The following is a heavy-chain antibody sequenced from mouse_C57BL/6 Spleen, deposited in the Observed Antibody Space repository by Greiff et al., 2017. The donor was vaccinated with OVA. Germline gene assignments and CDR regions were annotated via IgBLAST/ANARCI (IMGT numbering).Heavy chain of an antibody. CDR3: AGGNWDNYAMDY. CDR1: GFTFSDYG. Sequence: EVKVVESGGGLVKPGGSLKLSCAASGFTFSDYGMHWVRQAPEKGLEWVAYISSGSSTIYYADTVKGRFTISRDNAKNTLFLQMTSLRSEDTAMYYCAGGNWDNYAMDYWGQGTSVTVSS. CDR2: ISSGSSTI. D-gene: IGHD4-1*01. J-gene: IGHJ4*01. V-gene: IGHV5-17*01.